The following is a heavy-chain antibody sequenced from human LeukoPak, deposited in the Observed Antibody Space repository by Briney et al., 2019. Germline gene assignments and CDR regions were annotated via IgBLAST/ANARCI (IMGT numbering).Heavy chain of an antibody. V-gene: IGHV1-18*01. CDR3: ARDSNGYSSSWFNWFDP. Sequence: ASVKVSCKASGYTFTSYGISWVRQAPGQGLEWMGWISAYNGNTNYAQKLQGRVTMTTDTSTSTAYMELRSLRSDDTAVYYCARDSNGYSSSWFNWFDPWGQGTLVTVSS. J-gene: IGHJ5*02. CDR1: GYTFTSYG. CDR2: ISAYNGNT. D-gene: IGHD6-13*01.